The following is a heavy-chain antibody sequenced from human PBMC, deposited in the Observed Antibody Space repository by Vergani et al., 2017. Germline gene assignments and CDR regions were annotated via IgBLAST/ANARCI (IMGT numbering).Heavy chain of an antibody. V-gene: IGHV1-69*01. CDR3: ARGRWSSSSGYRFDY. D-gene: IGHD6-6*01. Sequence: QVQLVQSGAEVKKPGSSVKVSCKASGGTFSSFSISWVRQAPAQGVELFGVHIPIFGTANYAQKFPGIVTLTADEPTSTAYMELSSLRSEDTAVYYCARGRWSSSSGYRFDYWGQGTLVTVSS. CDR2: HIPIFGTA. CDR1: GGTFSSFS. J-gene: IGHJ4*02.